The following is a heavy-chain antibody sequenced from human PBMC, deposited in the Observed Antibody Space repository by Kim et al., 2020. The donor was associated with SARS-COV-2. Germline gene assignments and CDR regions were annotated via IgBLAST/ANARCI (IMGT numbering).Heavy chain of an antibody. CDR2: ISGSGGST. CDR3: AKAVITAAENYYYYGMDV. D-gene: IGHD6-13*01. Sequence: GGSLRLSCAASGFTFSSYAMSWVRQAPGKGLEWVSAISGSGGSTYYADSVKGRFTISRDNSKNTLYLQMNSLRAEDTAVYYCAKAVITAAENYYYYGMDVWGQGTTVTVSS. V-gene: IGHV3-23*01. CDR1: GFTFSSYA. J-gene: IGHJ6*02.